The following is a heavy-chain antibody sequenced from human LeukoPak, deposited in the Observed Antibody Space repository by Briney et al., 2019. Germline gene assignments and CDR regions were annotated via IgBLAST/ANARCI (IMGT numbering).Heavy chain of an antibody. CDR2: INPNSGGT. D-gene: IGHD1-26*01. CDR3: AKGKHSGTYSASDY. CDR1: GSTFSGYY. V-gene: IGHV1-2*02. J-gene: IGHJ4*02. Sequence: ASVKVSCKASGSTFSGYYMHWVRQAPGQGLEWMGWINPNSGGTNYAQKFQGRVTMTRDTSISTAYMELSRLRPDGTAVYYCAKGKHSGTYSASDYWGQGTLVTVSS.